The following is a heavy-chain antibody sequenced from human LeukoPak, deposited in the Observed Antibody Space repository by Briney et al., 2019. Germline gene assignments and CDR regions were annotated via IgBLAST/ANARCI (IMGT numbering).Heavy chain of an antibody. CDR3: ARGIKPGLGGAPAY. D-gene: IGHD5-18*01. Sequence: SETLSLTCTVSGGSFSTFYWSWIRQPPGKGLEWIGYINYSGSTTYSPSLKSRVTISVDTSKSQFSLKLSSVTAADTAVYYCARGIKPGLGGAPAYWGQGTLVTVSS. CDR1: GGSFSTFY. V-gene: IGHV4-59*01. J-gene: IGHJ4*02. CDR2: INYSGST.